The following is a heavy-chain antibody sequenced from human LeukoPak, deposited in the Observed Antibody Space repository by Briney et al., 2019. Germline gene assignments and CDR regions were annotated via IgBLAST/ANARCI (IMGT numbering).Heavy chain of an antibody. J-gene: IGHJ4*02. CDR2: IIPIFGTA. V-gene: IGHV1-69*13. D-gene: IGHD2-2*01. CDR3: ASGRDLGYCSSTSCLDY. Sequence: GASVKVSCKASGGTFSSYAISWVRQAPGQGLEWMGGIIPIFGTANYAQKFQGRVTITADESTSTAYMELSSLRSEDTAVYYCASGRDLGYCSSTSCLDYWGQGTLVTVSS. CDR1: GGTFSSYA.